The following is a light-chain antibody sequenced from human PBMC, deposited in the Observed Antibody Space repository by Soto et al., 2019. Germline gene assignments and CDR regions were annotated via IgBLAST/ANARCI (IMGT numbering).Light chain of an antibody. Sequence: SSATLSLSPREGATLSCRASKSVTSNALAWYQQKPGQAPRLLIYGVSSRATGIPDRFSGSGSGTDFTLTISSLEPEDFAVYYCQQRSKWPLTFGGGTNVDIK. CDR1: KSVTSNA. CDR3: QQRSKWPLT. V-gene: IGKV3D-20*02. CDR2: GVS. J-gene: IGKJ4*01.